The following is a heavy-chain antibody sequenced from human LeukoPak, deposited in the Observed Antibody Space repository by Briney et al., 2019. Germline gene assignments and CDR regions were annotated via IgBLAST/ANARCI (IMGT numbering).Heavy chain of an antibody. D-gene: IGHD6-13*01. CDR1: GFTFSSYS. CDR2: ISSSSSSI. J-gene: IGHJ3*02. V-gene: IGHV3-48*04. CDR3: AKELIAAAGSFDAFDI. Sequence: GGSLRLSCAASGFTFSSYSMNWVRQAPGKGPEWVSYISSSSSSIYYADSVKGRFTISRDNAKNSLYLQMNSLRAEDTALYYCAKELIAAAGSFDAFDIWGQGTMVTVSS.